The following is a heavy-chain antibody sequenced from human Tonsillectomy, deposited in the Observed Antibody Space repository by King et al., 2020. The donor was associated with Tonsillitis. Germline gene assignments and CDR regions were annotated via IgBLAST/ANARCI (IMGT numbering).Heavy chain of an antibody. CDR3: ARAREMATTKLGYVDY. V-gene: IGHV5-51*01. J-gene: IGHJ4*02. Sequence: QLVQSGAEVKKPGESLKISCKGSGYSFISYWIGWVRQMPGKGLEWMGIIYPGDSDTRYSPSFQGQVTISADKSISTAYLQWSSLKASDPAMYYCARAREMATTKLGYVDYWGQGTLVTVSS. D-gene: IGHD5-24*01. CDR2: IYPGDSDT. CDR1: GYSFISYW.